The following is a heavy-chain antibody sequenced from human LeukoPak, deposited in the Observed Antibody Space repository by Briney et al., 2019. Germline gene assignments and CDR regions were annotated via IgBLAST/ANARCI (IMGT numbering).Heavy chain of an antibody. CDR2: IYYSGST. CDR3: ARRRGDIAPAGTPLMPYYSYSYMDV. CDR1: GGSISSYY. J-gene: IGHJ6*03. V-gene: IGHV4-59*08. D-gene: IGHD6-13*01. Sequence: PSEALSLTCTVSGGSISSYYWSWIRQPPGKGLEWIGYIYYSGSTNYNPSLKSRVTISVDTSKNQFSLKLSPVTAADTAVYYCARRRGDIAPAGTPLMPYYSYSYMDVWGKGTTVTVSS.